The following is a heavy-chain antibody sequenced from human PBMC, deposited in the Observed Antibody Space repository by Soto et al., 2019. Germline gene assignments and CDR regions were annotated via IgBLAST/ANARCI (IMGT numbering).Heavy chain of an antibody. CDR3: FDIFF. CDR2: ISTSGDSI. V-gene: IGHV3-11*01. D-gene: IGHD3-9*01. J-gene: IGHJ3*01. Sequence: GGSLRLSCAASGFACSDHYMTRIRQAPGKGLEWISYISTSGDSIHYADSVKGRFTISRANGTNSLSLQMHSLRAEDTAVYYCFDIFFWGQGTMVTVSS. CDR1: GFACSDHY.